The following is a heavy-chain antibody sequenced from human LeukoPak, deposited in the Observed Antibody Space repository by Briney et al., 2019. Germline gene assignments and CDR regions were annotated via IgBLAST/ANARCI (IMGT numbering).Heavy chain of an antibody. D-gene: IGHD1-14*01. J-gene: IGHJ4*02. V-gene: IGHV4-59*08. CDR3: ARHANRLSRFDY. CDR2: IYYSGST. Sequence: SETLSLTCTVSGGSISSYYWSWIRQPTGKGLEWIGYIYYSGSTNYNPSLKSRVTISVDTSKNQFSLKLSSVTAADTAVYYCARHANRLSRFDYWGQGTLVTVSS. CDR1: GGSISSYY.